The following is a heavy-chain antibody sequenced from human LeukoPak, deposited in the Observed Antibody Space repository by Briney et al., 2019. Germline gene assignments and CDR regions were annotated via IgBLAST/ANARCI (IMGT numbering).Heavy chain of an antibody. V-gene: IGHV1-24*01. D-gene: IGHD3-22*01. CDR1: GYTLTELS. Sequence: ASVKVSCKVSGYTLTELSMHWVRQAPGKGPEWMGGFDPEDGETIYAQKFQGRVTMTEDTSTDTAYMELRSLRSDDTAVYYCARNHYYDSSGYYNWFDPWGQGTLVTVSS. CDR2: FDPEDGET. J-gene: IGHJ5*02. CDR3: ARNHYYDSSGYYNWFDP.